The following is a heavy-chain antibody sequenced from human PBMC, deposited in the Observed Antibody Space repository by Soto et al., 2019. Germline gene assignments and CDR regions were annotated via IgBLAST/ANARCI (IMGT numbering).Heavy chain of an antibody. V-gene: IGHV3-33*01. CDR2: IWYDGSNK. Sequence: GGSLRLSCAASGFTFSSYGMHWVRQAPGKGLEWVAVIWYDGSNKYYADSVKGRFTISRDNSKNTLYLQMNSLRAEDTAVYYCARDIFRDYGNYYYYDMDVWGQGTAVTVSS. CDR3: ARDIFRDYGNYYYYDMDV. D-gene: IGHD4-17*01. J-gene: IGHJ6*02. CDR1: GFTFSSYG.